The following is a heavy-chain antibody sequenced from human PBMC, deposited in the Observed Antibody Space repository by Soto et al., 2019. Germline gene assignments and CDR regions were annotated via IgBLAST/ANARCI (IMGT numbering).Heavy chain of an antibody. V-gene: IGHV4-59*01. J-gene: IGHJ4*02. CDR3: ARAWDSFGPFHY. CDR2: IYYSGST. Sequence: SETLSLTCTVSGGSISSYYWSWIRQPPGKGLEWIGYIYYSGSTNYNPSLKSRVTISVDTSKNQFSLKLSSVTAGDTAVYYCARAWDSFGPFHYWGQGTLVTVS. D-gene: IGHD3-10*01. CDR1: GGSISSYY.